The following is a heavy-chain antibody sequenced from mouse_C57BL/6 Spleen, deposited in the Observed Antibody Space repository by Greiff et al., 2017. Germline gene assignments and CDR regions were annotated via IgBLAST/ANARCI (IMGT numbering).Heavy chain of an antibody. Sequence: QVQLQQSGPELVKPGASVKISCTASGYAFSSSWMNWVKQRPGKGLEWIGRIYPGDGDTNYNGKFKGKATLTADKSSSTAYMQRSSLTSEDSAVYFCAYDYELAYWGQGTLVTVSA. CDR1: GYAFSSSW. CDR3: AYDYELAY. CDR2: IYPGDGDT. D-gene: IGHD2-4*01. V-gene: IGHV1-82*01. J-gene: IGHJ3*01.